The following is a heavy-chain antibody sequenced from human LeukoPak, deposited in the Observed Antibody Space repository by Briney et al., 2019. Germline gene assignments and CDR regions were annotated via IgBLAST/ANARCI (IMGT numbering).Heavy chain of an antibody. D-gene: IGHD3-3*01. Sequence: GGSLRLSCAASGFTFSSYAMSRVRRAPGKGLEWVSAISGSGGSTYYADSVKGRFTISRDNSKNTLYLQMNSLRAEDTAVYYCAKGRYDFWSGYPIDRYFDYWGQGTLVTVSS. V-gene: IGHV3-23*01. J-gene: IGHJ4*02. CDR1: GFTFSSYA. CDR3: AKGRYDFWSGYPIDRYFDY. CDR2: ISGSGGST.